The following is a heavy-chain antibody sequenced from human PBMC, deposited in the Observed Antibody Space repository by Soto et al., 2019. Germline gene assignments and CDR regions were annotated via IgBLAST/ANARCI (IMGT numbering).Heavy chain of an antibody. CDR2: IYCSGST. J-gene: IGHJ5*02. V-gene: IGHV4-31*03. CDR3: ARYHCTNGVCYTIQGNWFDP. D-gene: IGHD2-8*01. CDR1: GGSISSGGYY. Sequence: SETLSLTCTVSGGSISSGGYYWSWIRQHPGKGLEWIGYIYCSGSTYYNPSLKSRVTISVDTSKNQFSLKLSSVTAADTAVYYCARYHCTNGVCYTIQGNWFDPWGQGTLVTVS.